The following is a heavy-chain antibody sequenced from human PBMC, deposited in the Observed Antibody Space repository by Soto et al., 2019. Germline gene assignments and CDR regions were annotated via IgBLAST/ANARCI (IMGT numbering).Heavy chain of an antibody. CDR1: GFTFSSYG. V-gene: IGHV3-33*01. CDR2: IWYDGSNK. CDR3: ARDRGYFDY. J-gene: IGHJ4*02. D-gene: IGHD5-12*01. Sequence: PGGSLRLSCAASGFTFSSYGMHWVRQAQGKGLEWVAVIWYDGSNKYYADSVKGRFTISRDNSKNTLYLQMNSLRAEDTAVYYCARDRGYFDYWGQGTLVTVSS.